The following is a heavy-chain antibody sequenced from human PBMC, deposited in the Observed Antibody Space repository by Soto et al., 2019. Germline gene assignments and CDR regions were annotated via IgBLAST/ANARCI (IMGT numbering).Heavy chain of an antibody. D-gene: IGHD2-2*02. J-gene: IGHJ5*02. Sequence: GESLKISCKGSGYSFTSYWISWVRQMPGKGLEWMGRIDPSDSYTNYSPSFQGHVTISADKSISTAYLQWSSLKASDTAMYYCAVRRGCSSTSCYNFWFDPWGQGTLVTV. CDR3: AVRRGCSSTSCYNFWFDP. CDR1: GYSFTSYW. V-gene: IGHV5-10-1*01. CDR2: IDPSDSYT.